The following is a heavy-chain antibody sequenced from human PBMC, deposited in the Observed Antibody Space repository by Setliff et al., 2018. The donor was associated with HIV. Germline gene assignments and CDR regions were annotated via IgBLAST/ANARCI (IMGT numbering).Heavy chain of an antibody. CDR3: TRDWRAYGLMGS. CDR2: IYYTGTT. D-gene: IGHD4-17*01. CDR1: GGSISSTY. V-gene: IGHV4-59*12. Sequence: SETLSLTCTVSGGSISSTYWSWIRQPPGKGLGWIGYIYYTGTTDYSPSFRSRVTISLDTSKHQFSLRLTSVTAADTAIYYCTRDWRAYGLMGSWGQGRLVTVSS. J-gene: IGHJ5*02.